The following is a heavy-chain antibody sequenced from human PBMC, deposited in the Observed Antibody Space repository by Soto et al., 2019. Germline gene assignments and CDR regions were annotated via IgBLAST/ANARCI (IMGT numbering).Heavy chain of an antibody. CDR2: ISYDGSNK. CDR1: GFTFSSYG. D-gene: IGHD3-16*01. CDR3: ARDSGPEVGDWYFDY. Sequence: QVQLVESGGGVVQPGRSLRLSCAASGFTFSSYGMHWVRQAPGQGLEWVAVISYDGSNKYYADSVKGRFTISRDNSKKTLYLQMDSLGAEETAVYYCARDSGPEVGDWYFDYWGQGTLVTVSS. V-gene: IGHV3-30*03. J-gene: IGHJ4*02.